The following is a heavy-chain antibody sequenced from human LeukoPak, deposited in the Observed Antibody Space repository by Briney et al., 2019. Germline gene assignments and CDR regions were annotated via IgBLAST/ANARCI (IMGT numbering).Heavy chain of an antibody. Sequence: ASVKVSCTASGYTFTSYGINWVRQAPGQGHEWMGWISTYNGKTNYAQKLQGRVIMTSDTSTSTAYMELRSLRSDDTAVYYCARRAMTVVANAFDIWGQGTMVTVSS. CDR3: ARRAMTVVANAFDI. J-gene: IGHJ3*02. D-gene: IGHD3-22*01. CDR1: GYTFTSYG. CDR2: ISTYNGKT. V-gene: IGHV1-18*01.